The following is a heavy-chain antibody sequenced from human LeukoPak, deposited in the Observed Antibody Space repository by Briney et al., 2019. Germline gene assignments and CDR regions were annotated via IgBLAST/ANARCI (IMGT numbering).Heavy chain of an antibody. V-gene: IGHV3-21*01. D-gene: IGHD1-26*01. J-gene: IGHJ4*02. CDR1: GFTFSHYS. Sequence: GGSLRLSCVASGFTFSHYSMNWVRQAPGKGLEWVSSIRFTGSYIYYADSVKGRFTISRDDAKNLLSLQMISLRAEDTAVYYCTSLQWELLNYWGQGTLVTVSS. CDR3: TSLQWELLNY. CDR2: IRFTGSYI.